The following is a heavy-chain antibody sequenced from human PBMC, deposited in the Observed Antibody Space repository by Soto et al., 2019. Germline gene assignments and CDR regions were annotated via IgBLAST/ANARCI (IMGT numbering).Heavy chain of an antibody. J-gene: IGHJ3*02. CDR1: GFTFSSYG. CDR2: IWYDGSNK. V-gene: IGHV3-33*01. CDR3: AVDIAAREWDAFDI. D-gene: IGHD6-13*01. Sequence: GGSLRLSCAASGFTFSSYGMHWVRQAPGKGLEWVAVIWYDGSNKYYADSVKGRFTISRDNSKNTLYLQMNSLRAEDTAVYYCAVDIAAREWDAFDIWGQGTMVTVSS.